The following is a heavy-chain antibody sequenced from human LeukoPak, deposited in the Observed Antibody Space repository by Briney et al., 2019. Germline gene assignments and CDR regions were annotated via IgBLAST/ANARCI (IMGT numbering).Heavy chain of an antibody. CDR3: TRVSVTGDYYYYGMDV. D-gene: IGHD6-19*01. J-gene: IGHJ6*02. CDR2: IRSKANSYAT. CDR1: GFTFSGSA. Sequence: GGSLRLSCAASGFTFSGSAMHWVRQASGKGLEWVGRIRSKANSYATAYAASVKGRFTISRDDSKNTAYLQMSSLKTEDTAVYYCTRVSVTGDYYYYGMDVWGQGTTVTVSS. V-gene: IGHV3-73*01.